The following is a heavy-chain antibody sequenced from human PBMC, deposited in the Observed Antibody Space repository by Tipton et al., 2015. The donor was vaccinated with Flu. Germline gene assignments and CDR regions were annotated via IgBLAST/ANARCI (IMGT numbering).Heavy chain of an antibody. CDR1: GGTFSSYA. CDR2: IIPIFGTA. V-gene: IGHV1-69*01. J-gene: IGHJ6*02. CDR3: AKEWLWERFYYGMNV. D-gene: IGHD1-26*01. Sequence: QLVQSGAEVKKPGSSVKVSCKASGGTFSSYAISWVRQAPGQGLEWMGGIIPIFGTANYAQKFQGRVTITADESTSTAYMELNSLRPDDTAVYYCAKEWLWERFYYGMNVCGQGTTVTVSS.